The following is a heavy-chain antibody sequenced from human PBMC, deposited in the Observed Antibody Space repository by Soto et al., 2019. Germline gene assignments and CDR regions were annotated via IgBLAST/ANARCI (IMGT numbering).Heavy chain of an antibody. J-gene: IGHJ3*02. CDR1: GFTVSSNY. V-gene: IGHV3-11*04. CDR2: ISSSGSTI. Sequence: PGGSLRLSCAASGFTVSSNYMSWVRQAPGKGLEWVSYISSSGSTIYYADSVKGRFTISRDNAKNSLYLQMNSLRAEDTAVYYCARDGSLGWQNDAFDIWGQGTMVTVSS. D-gene: IGHD2-15*01. CDR3: ARDGSLGWQNDAFDI.